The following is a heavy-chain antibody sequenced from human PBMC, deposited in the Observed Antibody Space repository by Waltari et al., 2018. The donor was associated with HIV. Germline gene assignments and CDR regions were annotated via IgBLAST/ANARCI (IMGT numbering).Heavy chain of an antibody. Sequence: QVQLQQWGAGLLKPSETLSLTCAVYGGSFSGYYWSWIRQPPGKGLEWIGEINHSGSTNYNPSLKSRVTISVDTSKTQFSLKLSAVTAADTAVYYCARIPGQGTGHYDSSGLIFRAYWGQGTLVTVSS. D-gene: IGHD3-22*01. CDR3: ARIPGQGTGHYDSSGLIFRAY. J-gene: IGHJ4*02. V-gene: IGHV4-34*01. CDR1: GGSFSGYY. CDR2: INHSGST.